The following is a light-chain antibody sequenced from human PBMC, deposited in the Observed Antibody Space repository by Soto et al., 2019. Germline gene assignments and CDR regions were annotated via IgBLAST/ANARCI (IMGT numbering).Light chain of an antibody. J-gene: IGKJ4*01. Sequence: ETVSTKYHGTHSFYAGERPALSCPTSQSVSSSYLAWYQQRPGQAPRLIIDGAYSRATVIAARFSGSGSGTDLTLTISSLEAEDFAVYYCQQRSSWPLTFGGGTRVEIK. CDR3: QQRSSWPLT. CDR1: QSVSSSY. CDR2: GAY. V-gene: IGKV3D-20*02.